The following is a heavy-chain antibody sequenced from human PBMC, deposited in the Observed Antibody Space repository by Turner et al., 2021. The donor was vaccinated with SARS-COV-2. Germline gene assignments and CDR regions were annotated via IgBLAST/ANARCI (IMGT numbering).Heavy chain of an antibody. Sequence: EVQLVEAGGGLVQPGGSLGLSWSASGFHLSLHPMFWVRQAPGEGLVWVSLMYKDGRRTDLADSGKGRFTGYRDNAKKKLYLQMNSLRAEDTAVYYCARVFPEVAGYSSSWYSYYYDMDVWGQGTTVTVSS. CDR3: ARVFPEVAGYSSSWYSYYYDMDV. CDR1: GFHLSLHP. V-gene: IGHV3-74*01. D-gene: IGHD6-13*01. J-gene: IGHJ6*02. CDR2: MYKDGRRT.